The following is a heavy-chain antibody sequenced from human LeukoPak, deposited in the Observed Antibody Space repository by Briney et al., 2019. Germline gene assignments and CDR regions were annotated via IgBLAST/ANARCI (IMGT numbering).Heavy chain of an antibody. Sequence: SETLSLTCAVYGGSFSGYYWSWIRQPPGKGLEWIGEINHSGSTNYNPSLKSRVTIAVDTSKNQFSLKLSSVTAADTAVYYCARYCSGGSCYKRAFDIWGQGTMVTVSS. D-gene: IGHD2-15*01. V-gene: IGHV4-34*01. CDR1: GGSFSGYY. CDR2: INHSGST. J-gene: IGHJ3*02. CDR3: ARYCSGGSCYKRAFDI.